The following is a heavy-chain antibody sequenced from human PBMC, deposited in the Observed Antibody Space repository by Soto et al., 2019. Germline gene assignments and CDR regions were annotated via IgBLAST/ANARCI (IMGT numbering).Heavy chain of an antibody. CDR3: ARVVGDYGIKGAFDI. Sequence: GASVKVSCKASGYTFTSYGISWVRQAPGQGLEWMGWISAYNGNTNYAQKLQGRVTMTTDTSTSTAYMELRSLRSDDTAVYYCARVVGDYGIKGAFDIWGQGTMVTVSS. V-gene: IGHV1-18*01. CDR1: GYTFTSYG. J-gene: IGHJ3*02. D-gene: IGHD4-17*01. CDR2: ISAYNGNT.